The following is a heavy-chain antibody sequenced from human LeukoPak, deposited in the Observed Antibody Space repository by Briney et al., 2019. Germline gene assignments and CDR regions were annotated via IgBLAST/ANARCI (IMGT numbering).Heavy chain of an antibody. Sequence: SETLFLTCTVSGGSISSYYWSWNRQPPGRGLEWIGYIYYSGSTNYNPSLKSRVTISVDTSKNQFSLKLSSVTAADTAVYYCARVRTRIAVAGTWGFDYWGQGTPVTVSS. D-gene: IGHD6-19*01. V-gene: IGHV4-59*01. CDR3: ARVRTRIAVAGTWGFDY. J-gene: IGHJ4*02. CDR2: IYYSGST. CDR1: GGSISSYY.